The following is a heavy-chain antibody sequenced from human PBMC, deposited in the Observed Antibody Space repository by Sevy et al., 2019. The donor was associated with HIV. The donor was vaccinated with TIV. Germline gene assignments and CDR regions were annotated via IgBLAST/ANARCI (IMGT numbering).Heavy chain of an antibody. J-gene: IGHJ3*02. Sequence: GGSLRLSCAASGFTFSDYWMTWVRQAPGKDLEWVANIKRDESVKHYVDSVKGRFSVSRDNAKNSLYLHMNSLRADDTALYYCARDSSYCSGDKCYDVFDIWGQGT. CDR1: GFTFSDYW. V-gene: IGHV3-7*01. CDR2: IKRDESVK. D-gene: IGHD2-21*01. CDR3: ARDSSYCSGDKCYDVFDI.